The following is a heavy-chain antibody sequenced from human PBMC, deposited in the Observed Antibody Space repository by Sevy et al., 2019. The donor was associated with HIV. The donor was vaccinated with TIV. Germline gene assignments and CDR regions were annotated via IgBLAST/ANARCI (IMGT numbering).Heavy chain of an antibody. CDR3: ARILHYYYGMDV. Sequence: GGSLRLSCAASGFTVSSDYMSWVRQAPGKGLEYVSVIYSGGSTYYADSVKGRFTISRDNPKNMLFLQMNSLRAEDTAVYYCARILHYYYGMDVWGQGTTVTVSS. V-gene: IGHV3-53*01. J-gene: IGHJ6*02. CDR1: GFTVSSDY. CDR2: IYSGGST.